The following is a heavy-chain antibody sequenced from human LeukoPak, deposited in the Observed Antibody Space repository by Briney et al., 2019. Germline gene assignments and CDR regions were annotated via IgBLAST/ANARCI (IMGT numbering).Heavy chain of an antibody. V-gene: IGHV3-48*03. CDR3: ARGAGYYYGSGLDY. J-gene: IGHJ4*02. D-gene: IGHD3-10*01. CDR2: ISISGDTI. Sequence: GGSLRLSCAASGFTFSSYEMNWVRQAPGKGLEWISYISISGDTIYYADSVKGRFTISRDNAKNTLYLQMNSLRAEDTAVYYCARGAGYYYGSGLDYWGQGTLVTVSS. CDR1: GFTFSSYE.